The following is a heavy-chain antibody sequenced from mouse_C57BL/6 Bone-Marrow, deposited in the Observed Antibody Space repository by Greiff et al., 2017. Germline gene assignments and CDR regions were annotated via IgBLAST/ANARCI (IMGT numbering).Heavy chain of an antibody. D-gene: IGHD2-12*01. J-gene: IGHJ3*01. CDR1: GYSITSGYY. Sequence: EVKLVESGPGLVKPSQSLSLTCSVTGYSITSGYYWNWIRQFPGNKLEWMGYISYDGSNNYNPSLKNRISIPRDTSKNQFFLKLKSVTTEDTATYYGAILLLYFPCAYWGQGTLVTVSA. V-gene: IGHV3-6*01. CDR2: ISYDGSN. CDR3: AILLLYFPCAY.